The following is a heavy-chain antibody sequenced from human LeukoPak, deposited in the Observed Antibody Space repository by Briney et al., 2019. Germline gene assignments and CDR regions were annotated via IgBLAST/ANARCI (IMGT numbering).Heavy chain of an antibody. J-gene: IGHJ4*02. V-gene: IGHV3-64D*06. CDR1: GLTFSTYA. Sequence: GGSLRLSCSASGLTFSTYAMHWVRQAPGKGLEYVSAISSNGNNTYYADSVKGRFTISRDNSKSTLYLQMTSLRTEDTAVYYCVKDGRGWLVDYWGQGTLVTVSS. CDR3: VKDGRGWLVDY. CDR2: ISSNGNNT. D-gene: IGHD6-19*01.